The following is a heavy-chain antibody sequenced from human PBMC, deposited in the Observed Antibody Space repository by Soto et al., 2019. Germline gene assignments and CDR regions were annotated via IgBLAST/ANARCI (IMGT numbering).Heavy chain of an antibody. CDR3: AREIYGDYGFDY. CDR1: GFTFSHYA. D-gene: IGHD4-17*01. Sequence: QVQLVESGGGVVQPGRSLRLSCAASGFTFSHYAMHWVRQAPGKGPEWVAVISYDGSKIYYADSVEGRFTISRDNSKNTLYLQMNSLRAEDTAVYYSAREIYGDYGFDYWGQGTLVTVSS. J-gene: IGHJ4*02. CDR2: ISYDGSKI. V-gene: IGHV3-30-3*01.